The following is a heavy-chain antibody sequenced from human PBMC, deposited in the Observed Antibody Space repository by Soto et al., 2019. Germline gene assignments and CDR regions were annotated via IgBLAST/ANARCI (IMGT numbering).Heavy chain of an antibody. V-gene: IGHV1-18*01. CDR3: ARGGRWYCSGGSCYSGGWFDP. CDR2: ISAYNGNT. D-gene: IGHD2-15*01. J-gene: IGHJ5*02. CDR1: GYTFTSYG. Sequence: QVQLVQSGAEVKKPGASVKVSCKASGYTFTSYGISWVRQAPGQGLEWMGWISAYNGNTNYAQKLQGRVTMTTDTSTSTAYMELRSLRSDDTAVYYCARGGRWYCSGGSCYSGGWFDPWGQGTLVTVSS.